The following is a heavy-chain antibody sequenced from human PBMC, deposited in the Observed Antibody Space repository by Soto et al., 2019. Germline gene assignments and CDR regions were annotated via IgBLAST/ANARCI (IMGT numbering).Heavy chain of an antibody. CDR3: ARPRWGYSSGWWIDY. D-gene: IGHD6-19*01. J-gene: IGHJ4*02. CDR2: IFSNDEK. Sequence: SGPTLVNPTETLTLTCTVSGFSLSNARMGVSWIRQPPGKALEWLAHIFSNDEKSYSTSLKSRLTISKDTSKSQVVLTMTNMDPVDTATYYCARPRWGYSSGWWIDYWGQGTLVTVSS. V-gene: IGHV2-26*01. CDR1: GFSLSNARMG.